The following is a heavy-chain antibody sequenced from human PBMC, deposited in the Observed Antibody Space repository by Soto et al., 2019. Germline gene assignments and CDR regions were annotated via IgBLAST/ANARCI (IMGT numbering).Heavy chain of an antibody. V-gene: IGHV1-8*01. CDR2: MNPNSGNT. D-gene: IGHD2-21*01. CDR1: GYTFATYD. J-gene: IGHJ5*01. Sequence: QVQLVQSGAEVKTPGASVKVSCKASGYTFATYDINWVRQAPGQGLEWMGWMNPNSGNTGYAQKFQGRLTMTRDTALSVAHMELSSLRNEATAVYYWARSDGYNFNWLDSWGQGTLVTVSA. CDR3: ARSDGYNFNWLDS.